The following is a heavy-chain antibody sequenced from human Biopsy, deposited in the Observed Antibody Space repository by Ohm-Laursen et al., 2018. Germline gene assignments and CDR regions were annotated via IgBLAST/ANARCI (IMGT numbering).Heavy chain of an antibody. CDR2: ISPNNGGT. D-gene: IGHD3-16*01. Sequence: GASVKVSCKLSGYAVTDYFLHRLRQAPGQGPEWMGGISPNNGGTNYAQKFQGRVTMTTDTSTSTVYLELRRLISDDAAVYYCARDIMNRIAGLVARSDVFDVWGQGTLVTVSS. CDR3: ARDIMNRIAGLVARSDVFDV. J-gene: IGHJ3*01. V-gene: IGHV1-2*02. CDR1: GYAVTDYF.